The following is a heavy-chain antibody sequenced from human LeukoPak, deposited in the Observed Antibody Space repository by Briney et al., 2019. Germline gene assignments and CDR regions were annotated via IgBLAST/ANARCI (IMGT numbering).Heavy chain of an antibody. J-gene: IGHJ3*02. V-gene: IGHV3-53*01. CDR1: GFTVSNNY. D-gene: IGHD6-13*01. Sequence: GGSLRLSCVVSGFTVSNNYMNWVRQAPGKGLEWVSVLYSGGSAYYTDSVKGRFTISRDNSKNTLYLQMNSLRAEDTAVYYCARDSIAAAGNGAFDIWGQGTMVTVSS. CDR2: LYSGGSA. CDR3: ARDSIAAAGNGAFDI.